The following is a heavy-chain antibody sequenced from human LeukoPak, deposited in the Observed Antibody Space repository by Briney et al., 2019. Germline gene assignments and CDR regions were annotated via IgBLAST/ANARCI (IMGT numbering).Heavy chain of an antibody. Sequence: ASVKVSCKASGGTFSSYAISWVRQAPGQGLEWMGGIIPIFGTANYAQKFQGRVTIIADESTSTAYMELSSLRSEDTAVYYCAASGGNGVAFDIWGQGTMVTVSS. J-gene: IGHJ3*02. CDR3: AASGGNGVAFDI. V-gene: IGHV1-69*13. CDR2: IIPIFGTA. D-gene: IGHD4-23*01. CDR1: GGTFSSYA.